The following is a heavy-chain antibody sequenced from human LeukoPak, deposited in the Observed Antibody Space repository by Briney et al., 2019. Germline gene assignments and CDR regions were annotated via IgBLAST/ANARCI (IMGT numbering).Heavy chain of an antibody. CDR1: GLTFSSYS. D-gene: IGHD3-10*01. Sequence: GGSVRLSCAASGLTFSSYSMNWVRQAPGKGLEWVSSISSSSNYIYYADSVEGRFTISRDNAKNSLYLQMNSLRAEDTAVYYCARVPHAMVRGVIITEFYFDYWGQGTLVTVSS. CDR2: ISSSSNYI. V-gene: IGHV3-21*01. CDR3: ARVPHAMVRGVIITEFYFDY. J-gene: IGHJ4*02.